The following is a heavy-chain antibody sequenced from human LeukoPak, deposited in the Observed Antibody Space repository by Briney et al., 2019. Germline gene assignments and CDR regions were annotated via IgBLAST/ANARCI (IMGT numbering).Heavy chain of an antibody. V-gene: IGHV4-34*01. CDR2: INHSGST. CDR3: ARHVGCSSTSCYHSYYYYYYGMDV. Sequence: PSETLSLTCAVYGGSFSGYYWSWIRQPPGKGLEWIGEINHSGSTNYNPSLKSRVTISVDTSKNQFSLKLSSVTAADTAVYYCARHVGCSSTSCYHSYYYYYYGMDVWGQGTTVTVSS. CDR1: GGSFSGYY. D-gene: IGHD2-2*01. J-gene: IGHJ6*02.